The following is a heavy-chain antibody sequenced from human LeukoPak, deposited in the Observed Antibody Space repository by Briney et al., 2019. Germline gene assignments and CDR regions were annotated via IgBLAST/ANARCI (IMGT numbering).Heavy chain of an antibody. D-gene: IGHD6-19*01. CDR3: ARDAGSGWSSFDY. CDR2: TYYRSKWYN. CDR1: GDSVSSNSAA. Sequence: SQTLSLTCATSGDSVSSNSAAWNWIRQSPSRGPEWLGRTYYRSKWYNDYAVSMKSRITINPDTSKDQFSLQLNSVTPEDTAVYYCARDAGSGWSSFDYWGQGTLVTVSS. J-gene: IGHJ4*02. V-gene: IGHV6-1*01.